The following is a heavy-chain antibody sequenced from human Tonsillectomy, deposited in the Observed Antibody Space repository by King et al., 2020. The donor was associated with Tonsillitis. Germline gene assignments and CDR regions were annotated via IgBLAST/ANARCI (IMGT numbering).Heavy chain of an antibody. CDR3: ARSMTAAASDPGDY. Sequence: VQLVESGGGVVQPGRSLRLSCVASGFTFNNYPMHWVRQAPGKGLEWVAVTSYDGSNKFYSDSVKGRFTISRDNSKNTLNLLVSSLRTEDTAVYYCARSMTAAASDPGDYWGQGTLVSVSS. V-gene: IGHV3-30*04. CDR1: GFTFNNYP. D-gene: IGHD2-21*02. CDR2: TSYDGSNK. J-gene: IGHJ4*02.